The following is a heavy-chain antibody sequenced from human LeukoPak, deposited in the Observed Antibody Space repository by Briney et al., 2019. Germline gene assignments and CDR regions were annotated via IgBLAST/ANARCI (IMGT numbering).Heavy chain of an antibody. CDR2: INHSGST. CDR1: GGSFSGYY. Sequence: SETLSLTCAVYGGSFSGYYWSWIRQPPGKGLEWIGEINHSGSTDYNPSLKSRVTISVDTSKNQFSLKLSSVTAADTAVYYCARGGGNRGYYCDYWGQGPLVAVSS. D-gene: IGHD6-25*01. CDR3: ARGGGNRGYYCDY. V-gene: IGHV4-34*01. J-gene: IGHJ4*02.